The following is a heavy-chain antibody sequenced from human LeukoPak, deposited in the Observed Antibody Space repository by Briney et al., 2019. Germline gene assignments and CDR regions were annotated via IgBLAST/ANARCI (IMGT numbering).Heavy chain of an antibody. D-gene: IGHD6-13*01. Sequence: GGSLRLSCAASGFTFSSYSMNWVRQAPGKGLEWVSSISSSSSYIYYADSVKGRFTISRDNAKSSLYLQMNSLRAEDTAVYYCARGTDFIAAAGDNWFDPWGQGTLVTVSS. CDR1: GFTFSSYS. V-gene: IGHV3-21*01. CDR3: ARGTDFIAAAGDNWFDP. J-gene: IGHJ5*02. CDR2: ISSSSSYI.